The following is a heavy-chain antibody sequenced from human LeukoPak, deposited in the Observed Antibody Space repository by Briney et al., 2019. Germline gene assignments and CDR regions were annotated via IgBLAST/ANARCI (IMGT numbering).Heavy chain of an antibody. D-gene: IGHD1-26*01. CDR1: GGSFSGYY. CDR2: INHSGST. CDR3: AAGIVGATSPFSVDY. V-gene: IGHV4-34*01. J-gene: IGHJ4*02. Sequence: PSETLSLTCAVYGGSFSGYYWSWIRQPPGKGLEWIGEINHSGSTNYNPSLKSRVTISVDTSKNQFSLKLSSVTAADTAVYYCAAGIVGATSPFSVDYWGQGALVTVSS.